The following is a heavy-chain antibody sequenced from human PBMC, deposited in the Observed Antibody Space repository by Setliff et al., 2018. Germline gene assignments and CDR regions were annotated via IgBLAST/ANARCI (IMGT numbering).Heavy chain of an antibody. Sequence: SETLSLTCNVSGGSISSYFWNWVRQPAGKGLEWIGRIYSNENTNYNPSLKSRVTMSIDTSKNQLSLKLSSVTAADTAVYYCARSMIQRNYYCGLDVWGQGTSVTVSS. CDR3: ARSMIQRNYYCGLDV. CDR1: GGSISSYF. V-gene: IGHV4-4*07. J-gene: IGHJ6*02. CDR2: IYSNENT. D-gene: IGHD3-16*01.